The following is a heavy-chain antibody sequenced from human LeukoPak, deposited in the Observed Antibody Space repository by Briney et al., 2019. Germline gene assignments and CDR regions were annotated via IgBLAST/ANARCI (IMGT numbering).Heavy chain of an antibody. V-gene: IGHV4-38-2*01. J-gene: IGHJ4*02. D-gene: IGHD6-6*01. CDR1: GYSISSCYY. CDR2: IYHSGST. Sequence: SETLSLTCAVSGYSISSCYYWCWIRQPPRKGLGCIRSIYHSGSTYYNPFLSSLATISVDTSKNKFPLKLRSVTAADPAVYYCRYHVYSSSSAGVQIDYWGQGTLVTVSS. CDR3: RYHVYSSSSAGVQIDY.